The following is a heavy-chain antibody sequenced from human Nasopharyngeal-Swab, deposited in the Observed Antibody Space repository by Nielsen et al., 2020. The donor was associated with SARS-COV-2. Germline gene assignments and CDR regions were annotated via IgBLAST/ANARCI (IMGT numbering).Heavy chain of an antibody. V-gene: IGHV1-46*01. Sequence: ASVKVSSKASGYTFTSYYMHCVRQAPGQGLQWMGIINPSGGSTSYAQKFQGRVTMTRDTSTSTVYMELSSLRSEDTAVYYCARTEGSHCGGDCYSNWFDPWGQGTLVTVSS. J-gene: IGHJ5*02. D-gene: IGHD2-21*02. CDR3: ARTEGSHCGGDCYSNWFDP. CDR2: INPSGGST. CDR1: GYTFTSYY.